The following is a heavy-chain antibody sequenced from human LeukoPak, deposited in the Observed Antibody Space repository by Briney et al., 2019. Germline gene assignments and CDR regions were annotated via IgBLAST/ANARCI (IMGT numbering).Heavy chain of an antibody. CDR2: INHSGST. CDR3: ARDALYYDFWSGPYYYGMDV. CDR1: GGSFSGYY. Sequence: PSETLSLTCAVYGGSFSGYYWSWIRQPPGKGLEWIGEINHSGSTNYNPSLKSRVTISVDTSKNQFSLKLSSVTAADTAVYYCARDALYYDFWSGPYYYGMDVWGQGTTVTVSS. J-gene: IGHJ6*02. V-gene: IGHV4-34*01. D-gene: IGHD3-3*01.